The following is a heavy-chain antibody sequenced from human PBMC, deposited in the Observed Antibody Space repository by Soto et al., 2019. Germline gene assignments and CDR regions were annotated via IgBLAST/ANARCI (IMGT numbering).Heavy chain of an antibody. CDR2: VHWNADK. CDR1: GFSLSTTGEG. Sequence: QITLKEAGPTLVKPTQSLTLTCTFSGFSLSTTGEGVFWIRQPPGKAPEWLALVHWNADKRYSPSLRPRLTIRKDTSSNQVVLSLTNLDPVDTGTYDCAHRRLGDTSPEYNGLDVW. V-gene: IGHV2-5*01. D-gene: IGHD3-3*01. J-gene: IGHJ6*01. CDR3: AHRRLGDTSPEYNGLDV.